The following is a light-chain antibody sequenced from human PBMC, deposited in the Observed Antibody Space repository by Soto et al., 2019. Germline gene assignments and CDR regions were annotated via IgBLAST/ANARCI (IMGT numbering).Light chain of an antibody. J-gene: IGLJ1*01. CDR2: EVF. V-gene: IGLV2-14*01. CDR3: SSYTTTNTLYV. CDR1: NSDVGAYNY. Sequence: QSALTQPASVSGSPGQSITIPCTGTNSDVGAYNYVSWYQHHPGKAPKLMIYEVFIRPSGVSSRFSGSKSGSTASLTISGLLAEDEADYYCSSYTTTNTLYVFGTWTKLTVL.